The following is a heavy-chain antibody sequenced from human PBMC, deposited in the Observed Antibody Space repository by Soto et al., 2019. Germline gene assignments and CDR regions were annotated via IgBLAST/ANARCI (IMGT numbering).Heavy chain of an antibody. Sequence: GESLKISCKASGYIFIDYWIGWVRQMPGKGLEWMGIVYPRDSDTRCSPSFQGQVNISADRSTCTAFLQWRSLKASDTALYYCARPPLPGYSFHLNSWGQGTRVTVSS. D-gene: IGHD2-15*01. V-gene: IGHV5-51*01. CDR2: VYPRDSDT. J-gene: IGHJ5*02. CDR1: GYIFIDYW. CDR3: ARPPLPGYSFHLNS.